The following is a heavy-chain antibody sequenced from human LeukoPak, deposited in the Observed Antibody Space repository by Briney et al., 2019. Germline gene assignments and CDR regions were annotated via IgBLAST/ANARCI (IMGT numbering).Heavy chain of an antibody. V-gene: IGHV4-59*12. Sequence: GSLRLSCAASGFTFSSYDMRWVRQAPGKGLEWIGYIYYSGSTYYNPSLKSRVTISVDTSKNQFSLKLSSVTAADTAVYYCARVVTTSGTHFDYWGQGTLVTVSS. CDR3: ARVVTTSGTHFDY. D-gene: IGHD2-21*02. CDR2: IYYSGST. CDR1: GFTFSSYD. J-gene: IGHJ4*02.